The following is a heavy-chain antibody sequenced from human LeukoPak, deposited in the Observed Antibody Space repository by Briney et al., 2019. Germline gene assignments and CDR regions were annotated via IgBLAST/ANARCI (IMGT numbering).Heavy chain of an antibody. CDR2: INHSGST. Sequence: PSETLSLTCAVYGGSFSGYYWSWLRQPPGKGLEWMGEINHSGSTNYNPSLKSRVTISVDTSKNQFSLKLSSVTAADTAVYYCARATTYYYGSGSYYNPKSYYYYYMDVWGKGTTVTISS. J-gene: IGHJ6*03. CDR3: ARATTYYYGSGSYYNPKSYYYYYMDV. D-gene: IGHD3-10*01. CDR1: GGSFSGYY. V-gene: IGHV4-34*01.